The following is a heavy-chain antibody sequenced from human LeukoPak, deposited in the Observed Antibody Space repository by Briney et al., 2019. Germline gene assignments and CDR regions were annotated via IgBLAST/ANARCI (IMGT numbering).Heavy chain of an antibody. CDR1: GGTFSSYA. V-gene: IGHV1-69*01. CDR3: AREGRDSTPYNWFDP. J-gene: IGHJ5*02. CDR2: IIPIFGTA. D-gene: IGHD2-2*01. Sequence: SVKVSXKASGGTFSSYAISWVRQAPGQGLEWMGGIIPIFGTANYAQKFQGRVTITADESTSTAYMELSSLRSEDTAVYYCAREGRDSTPYNWFDPWGQGTLVTVSS.